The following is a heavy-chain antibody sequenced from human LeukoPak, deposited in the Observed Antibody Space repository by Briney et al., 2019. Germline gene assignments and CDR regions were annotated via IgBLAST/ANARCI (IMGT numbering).Heavy chain of an antibody. D-gene: IGHD1-7*01. J-gene: IGHJ4*02. CDR2: ISTYNGHT. Sequence: ASVKISCKATGYTFTSYGISWVRQAPGQGLEWMGWISTYNGHTNYARKVQGRVTMTTDTSTSTAYMELRSLRSDDTAVYYCARDDKLRKRLDYWGQGTLVTVSS. V-gene: IGHV1-18*01. CDR1: GYTFTSYG. CDR3: ARDDKLRKRLDY.